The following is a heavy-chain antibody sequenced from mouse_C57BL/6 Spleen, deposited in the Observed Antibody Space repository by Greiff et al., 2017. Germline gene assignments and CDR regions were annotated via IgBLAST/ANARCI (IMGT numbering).Heavy chain of an antibody. Sequence: VQLKESGPGLVQPSQSLSITCTVSGFSLTSYGVHWVRQSPGKGLEWLGVIWSGGSTDYNAAFISRLSISKDNSKSQVFFKMNSLQADDTAIYYCASFYEDYAMDYWGQGTSVTVSS. D-gene: IGHD2-3*01. CDR3: ASFYEDYAMDY. V-gene: IGHV2-2*01. CDR2: IWSGGST. J-gene: IGHJ4*01. CDR1: GFSLTSYG.